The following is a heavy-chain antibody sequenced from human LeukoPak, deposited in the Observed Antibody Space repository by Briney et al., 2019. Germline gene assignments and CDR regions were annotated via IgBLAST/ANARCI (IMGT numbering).Heavy chain of an antibody. V-gene: IGHV3-7*03. J-gene: IGHJ3*02. CDR2: IDQSGGRN. D-gene: IGHD3-16*01. CDR1: GFTFSSFG. Sequence: PGGSLRLSCAASGFTFSSFGMHWVRQAPGQGLEWVANIDQSGGRNNYVDSVKGRFTISRDNAKNSLFLEMSSLRADDTAVYFCARDVEGGTFDIWGQGTTVTVSS. CDR3: ARDVEGGTFDI.